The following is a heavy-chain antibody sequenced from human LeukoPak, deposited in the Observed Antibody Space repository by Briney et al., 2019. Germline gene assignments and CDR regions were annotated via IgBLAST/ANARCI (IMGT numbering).Heavy chain of an antibody. D-gene: IGHD5-24*01. J-gene: IGHJ6*03. CDR3: AKGGEATMRDGYNYYYYYMEV. CDR1: GFTFSSYE. V-gene: IGHV3-23*01. Sequence: PGGSLRLSCAASGFTFSSYEMNWVRQAPGKGLEWVSLISGSGGHTYYGDSVKGRFTISRDNSKNTFYLQMNSLRADDTAVYYCAKGGEATMRDGYNYYYYYMEVWGKGTTVTVSS. CDR2: ISGSGGHT.